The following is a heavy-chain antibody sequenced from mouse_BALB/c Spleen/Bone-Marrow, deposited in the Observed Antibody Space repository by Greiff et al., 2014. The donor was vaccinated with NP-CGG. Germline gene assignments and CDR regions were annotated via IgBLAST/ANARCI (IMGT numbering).Heavy chain of an antibody. Sequence: VQLQQSGAELVEPGASVKLSCTASGFNIKDTYMHWVKQRPEQGPEWIGRIDPANGNTKYDPKFQGKATITADTSSNTAYLQLSSLTSEDTAVYYCASYYRYDRRFAYWGQGTLVTVSA. V-gene: IGHV14-3*02. D-gene: IGHD2-14*01. J-gene: IGHJ3*01. CDR3: ASYYRYDRRFAY. CDR2: IDPANGNT. CDR1: GFNIKDTY.